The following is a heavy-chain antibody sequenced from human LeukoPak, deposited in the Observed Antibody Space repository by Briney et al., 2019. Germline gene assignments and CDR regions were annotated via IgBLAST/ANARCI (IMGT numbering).Heavy chain of an antibody. CDR1: GFTFSSYS. V-gene: IGHV3-48*01. J-gene: IGHJ4*02. D-gene: IGHD3-10*01. CDR3: AGELLGLSFDY. CDR2: ISSSSSTI. Sequence: GGSLRLSCAASGFTFSSYSMNWVRQAPGKGLEWVSYISSSSSTIYYTDSVKGRFTISRGNAKNSLYLQMNSLRAEDTAVYYCAGELLGLSFDYWGQGTLVTVSS.